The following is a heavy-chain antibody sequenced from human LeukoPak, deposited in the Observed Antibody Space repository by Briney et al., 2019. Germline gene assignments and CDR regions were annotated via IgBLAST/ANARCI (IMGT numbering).Heavy chain of an antibody. Sequence: GRSLRLSCAASGFTFSSYAMHWVRQATGKGLEWVAVISYDGSNKYYADSVKGRFTISRDKSKNTLYLQMNSLRAEDTAVYYCARDRGLITFGGVIVPTNWFDPWGQGTLVTVSS. CDR1: GFTFSSYA. CDR2: ISYDGSNK. J-gene: IGHJ5*02. V-gene: IGHV3-30*01. D-gene: IGHD3-16*02. CDR3: ARDRGLITFGGVIVPTNWFDP.